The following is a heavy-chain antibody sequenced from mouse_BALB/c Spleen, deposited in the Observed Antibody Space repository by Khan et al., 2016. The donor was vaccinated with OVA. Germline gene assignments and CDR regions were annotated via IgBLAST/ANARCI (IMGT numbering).Heavy chain of an antibody. Sequence: EVQLQESGPSLVKPSQTLSLTCSVTGDSITSGYWTWIRKFPGNKLEYMGYMIYSGDTYYNPSLKSRLPITRHTSKNPYYLQLNSVTTEDTATYDCARSTYRYAFAYWGQGTLVTVSA. CDR2: MIYSGDT. V-gene: IGHV3-8*02. D-gene: IGHD2-14*01. CDR3: ARSTYRYAFAY. CDR1: GDSITSGY. J-gene: IGHJ3*01.